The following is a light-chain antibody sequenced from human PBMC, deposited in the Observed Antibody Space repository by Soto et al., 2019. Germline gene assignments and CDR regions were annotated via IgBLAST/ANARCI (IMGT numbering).Light chain of an antibody. CDR1: SSNIGSNY. CDR2: AND. Sequence: QSVLTQPPSASGTPGQRVTISCSGSSSNIGSNYVYWYQQLPGTAPKLLIFANDQRPSGVPARLSGSTSGTSASLALSGLQSADEADYYCAAWDDSLTACVFGGGTQLTVL. J-gene: IGLJ3*02. V-gene: IGLV1-47*01. CDR3: AAWDDSLTACV.